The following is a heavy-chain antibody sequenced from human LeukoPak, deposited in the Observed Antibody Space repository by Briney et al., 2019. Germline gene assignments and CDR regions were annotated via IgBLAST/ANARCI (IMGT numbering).Heavy chain of an antibody. CDR2: IYSGGST. Sequence: GGSLRLSCAASGFTVSSNYMSWVRQAPGKGLEWVSVIYSGGSTYYADSVKGRFTISRDNAKNSLYLQMNSLSAEDTAVYYCGSIGSSWYEDYCGQGTLVTVSS. D-gene: IGHD6-13*01. CDR3: GSIGSSWYEDY. CDR1: GFTVSSNY. V-gene: IGHV3-53*01. J-gene: IGHJ4*02.